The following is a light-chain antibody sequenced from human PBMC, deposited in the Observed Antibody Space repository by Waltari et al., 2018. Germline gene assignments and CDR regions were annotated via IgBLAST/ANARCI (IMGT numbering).Light chain of an antibody. V-gene: IGLV2-23*02. J-gene: IGLJ1*01. CDR2: DVT. CDR3: CTYAGSSTYA. CDR1: SNDVGYYSL. Sequence: QSALTQPASVSGSPGQSTTISCTGTSNDVGYYSLVSWYQQHPGKAPKLIIYDVTKRPPGVCDRVSGSNSGNTAFLTISGLHAEDEADYHCCTYAGSSTYAFGTGTTVSVL.